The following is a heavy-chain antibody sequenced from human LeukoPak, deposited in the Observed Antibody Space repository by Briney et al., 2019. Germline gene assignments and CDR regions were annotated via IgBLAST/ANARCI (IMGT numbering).Heavy chain of an antibody. CDR2: ISSSCSTI. J-gene: IGHJ6*02. CDR1: GFTFSDYY. V-gene: IGHV3-11*01. CDR3: ARDPNYDFWSGYYVGMDV. D-gene: IGHD3-3*01. Sequence: GGSLRLSCAASGFTFSDYYMSWIRQAPGKGLEWVSYISSSCSTIYYADSVKGRFTISRDNAKNSLYLQMNSLRAEDTAVYYCARDPNYDFWSGYYVGMDVWGQGTTVTVSS.